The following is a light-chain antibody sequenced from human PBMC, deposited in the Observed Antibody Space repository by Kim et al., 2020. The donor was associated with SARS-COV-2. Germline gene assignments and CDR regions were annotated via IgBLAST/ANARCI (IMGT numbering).Light chain of an antibody. J-gene: IGLJ2*01. CDR1: SDDIGHYKY. CDR3: SSYGGRNDLV. CDR2: EVN. V-gene: IGLV2-8*01. Sequence: GQSLTIACTGTSDDIGHYKYVSWYQQHPGKAPKLIIYEVNRRPSGVPDRFSGYKSGNTASLTVSGLQVEDEADYYCSSYGGRNDLVFGGGTQLTVL.